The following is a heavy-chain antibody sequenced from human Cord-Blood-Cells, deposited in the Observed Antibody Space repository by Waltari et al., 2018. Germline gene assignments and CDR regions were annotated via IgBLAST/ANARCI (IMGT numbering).Heavy chain of an antibody. J-gene: IGHJ4*02. CDR3: ARSTDYYDSSGYYFDY. D-gene: IGHD3-22*01. CDR1: GFTFSSYG. CDR2: IWYDGSNK. V-gene: IGHV3-33*01. Sequence: CAASGFTFSSYGMHWVRQAPGKGLEWVAVIWYDGSNKYYADSVKGRFTISRDNSKNTLYLQMNSLRAEDTAVYYCARSTDYYDSSGYYFDYWGQGTLVTVSS.